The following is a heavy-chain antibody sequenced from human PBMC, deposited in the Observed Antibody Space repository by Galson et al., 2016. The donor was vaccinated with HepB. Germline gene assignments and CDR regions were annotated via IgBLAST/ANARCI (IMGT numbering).Heavy chain of an antibody. CDR1: GFTFSSYG. D-gene: IGHD5-18*01. V-gene: IGHV3-33*01. Sequence: SLRLSCAASGFTFSSYGMHWDRQAPGKGLEWVAVIWYNGSNKYYADSVKGRFTISRDNSKNTLYLQMNSLRAEDTAVYYCAANTAMVSYGMDVWGQGTTVTVSS. CDR2: IWYNGSNK. J-gene: IGHJ6*02. CDR3: AANTAMVSYGMDV.